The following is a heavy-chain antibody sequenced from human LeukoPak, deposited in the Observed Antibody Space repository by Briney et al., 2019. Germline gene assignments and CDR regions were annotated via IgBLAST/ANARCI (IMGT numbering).Heavy chain of an antibody. V-gene: IGHV3-11*01. CDR3: ARGKRRFDY. CDR1: GFSFSESY. J-gene: IGHJ4*02. CDR2: NSGSGSSM. Sequence: GGSLRLSCAASGFSFSESYMSWIRQTPGRGLECVAYNSGSGSSMYYADAVKGRFTISRDNARNSLYLYMSSLRADDTAVFYCARGKRRFDYWGQGTLVTVSS.